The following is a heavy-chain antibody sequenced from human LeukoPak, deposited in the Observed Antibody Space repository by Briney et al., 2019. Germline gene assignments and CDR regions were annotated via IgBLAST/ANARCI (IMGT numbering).Heavy chain of an antibody. CDR3: ARGWVYYDSSGLPIMS. D-gene: IGHD3-22*01. CDR2: INPNSGGT. J-gene: IGHJ5*02. V-gene: IGHV1-2*02. Sequence: ASVKVSCKGSRYTFTGYYMHWVRQAPGQGLEWMGWINPNSGGTNYAQKFQGRVTMTRDTSISTAYMELSRLRSDDTAVYYCARGWVYYDSSGLPIMSWGQGTLVTVSS. CDR1: RYTFTGYY.